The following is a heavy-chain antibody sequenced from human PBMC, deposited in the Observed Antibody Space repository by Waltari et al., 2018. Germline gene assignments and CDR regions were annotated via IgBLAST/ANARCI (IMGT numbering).Heavy chain of an antibody. J-gene: IGHJ4*02. CDR2: IGSSGSYV. Sequence: EVQLVESGGGLVKPGGSLRLACAVSGLTISTYNLNWVRQAPGKGLGWVSYIGSSGSYVYYADSVKGRFTISRDNAKNSLFLQMNSLRAEDSAVYYCASDLAGASVSKYWGQGTPVTVSS. CDR3: ASDLAGASVSKY. D-gene: IGHD6-19*01. V-gene: IGHV3-21*01. CDR1: GLTISTYN.